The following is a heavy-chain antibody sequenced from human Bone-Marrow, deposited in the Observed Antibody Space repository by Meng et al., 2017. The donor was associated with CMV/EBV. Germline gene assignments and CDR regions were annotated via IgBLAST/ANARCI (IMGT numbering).Heavy chain of an antibody. D-gene: IGHD2-2*01. CDR2: IDWDDDK. CDR3: GRISYCSSNSCSVYFDY. V-gene: IGHV2-70D*14. Sequence: SGPTLVKPTQSLTLACTFSGFSRSTSGMRVSWIRQPPGKALEWLARIDWDDDKFYSTSLRTRLTISKDTSKNQVVLTMTNMDPVDTATYYCGRISYCSSNSCSVYFDYWGQGTLVTVSS. CDR1: GFSRSTSGMR. J-gene: IGHJ4*02.